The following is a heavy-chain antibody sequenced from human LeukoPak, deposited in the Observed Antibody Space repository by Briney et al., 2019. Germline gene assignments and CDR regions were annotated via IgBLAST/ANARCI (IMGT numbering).Heavy chain of an antibody. Sequence: PSETLSLTCGFSGTSFTSYYWSWIRQPPGKGLEWIGEVNHSGYTNMNPSLKSRVTISVDTSKNQFSLMMTSVTAADTAVYFCARMTTGHDYWGQGILVTVSS. V-gene: IGHV4-34*01. CDR2: VNHSGYT. CDR1: GTSFTSYY. J-gene: IGHJ4*02. D-gene: IGHD4-17*01. CDR3: ARMTTGHDY.